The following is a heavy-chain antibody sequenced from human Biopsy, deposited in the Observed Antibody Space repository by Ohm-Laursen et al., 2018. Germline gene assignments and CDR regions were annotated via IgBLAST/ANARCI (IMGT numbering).Heavy chain of an antibody. J-gene: IGHJ6*02. V-gene: IGHV3-15*01. Sequence: GSLRLSCAASGFTFGDDWMSWIRQASGKGLEWVGRIKSKFDGETTDYAAPVKGRFIISRDDSKSTLFLQMNSLKVEDTGVYFCSTGGGDFYYNGMDIWGQGTTVTVSS. D-gene: IGHD3-16*01. CDR2: IKSKFDGETT. CDR3: STGGGDFYYNGMDI. CDR1: GFTFGDDW.